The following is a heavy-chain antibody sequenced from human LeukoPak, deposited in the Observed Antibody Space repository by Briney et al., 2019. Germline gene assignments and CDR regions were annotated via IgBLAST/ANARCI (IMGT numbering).Heavy chain of an antibody. CDR1: GGSLSSYNW. D-gene: IGHD2-21*02. Sequence: SETLSLTCPVSGGSLSSYNWWSWVRQPPGKGLEWIGEIFHGGSTNYNPSLKSRVTMSVDKSRNHLSLTLSSVTAADTSVYYCARHDSFLFDIWGQGTMVTVSS. CDR2: IFHGGST. J-gene: IGHJ3*02. V-gene: IGHV4-4*02. CDR3: ARHDSFLFDI.